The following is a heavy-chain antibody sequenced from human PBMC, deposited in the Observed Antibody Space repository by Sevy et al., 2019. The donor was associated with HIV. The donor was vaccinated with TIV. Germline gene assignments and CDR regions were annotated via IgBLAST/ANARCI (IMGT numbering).Heavy chain of an antibody. CDR1: GFTFSNAW. V-gene: IGHV3-15*01. CDR3: TAGVGASDFDY. D-gene: IGHD1-26*01. Sequence: GGSLRLSCAASGFTFSNAWMSWVRQAPGKGLEWVGRVKSKTEGATRDFAAPVKGRLLISRDDSRNTVYLQMNSLKTEDTAVYYCTAGVGASDFDYWGQGTLVTVSS. CDR2: VKSKTEGATR. J-gene: IGHJ4*02.